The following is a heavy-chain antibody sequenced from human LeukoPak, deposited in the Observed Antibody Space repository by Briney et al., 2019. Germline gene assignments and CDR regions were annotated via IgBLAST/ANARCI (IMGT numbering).Heavy chain of an antibody. V-gene: IGHV3-21*01. Sequence: GGSLRLSCAASGFTFSSYSMNWVRQAPGKGLEWVSSISSSSSYIYYADSVKGRFTISRDNAKNSLYLKMHSVRAEDTAVYYCARDTSATVAIDYCGQGTLVTVSS. CDR2: ISSSSSYI. D-gene: IGHD4-23*01. J-gene: IGHJ4*02. CDR3: ARDTSATVAIDY. CDR1: GFTFSSYS.